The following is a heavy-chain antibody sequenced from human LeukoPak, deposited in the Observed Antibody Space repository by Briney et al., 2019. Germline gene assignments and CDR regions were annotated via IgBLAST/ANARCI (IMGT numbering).Heavy chain of an antibody. Sequence: ASVKVSCKASGYTFTSYGISWVRQAPGQGLEWMGWISAYNGNTNYAQKLQGRVTMTTDTSTSTAYMELRILRSDDTAVYYCARDSFVQLERPADYWGQGTLVTVSS. CDR3: ARDSFVQLERPADY. D-gene: IGHD1-1*01. V-gene: IGHV1-18*01. CDR1: GYTFTSYG. CDR2: ISAYNGNT. J-gene: IGHJ4*02.